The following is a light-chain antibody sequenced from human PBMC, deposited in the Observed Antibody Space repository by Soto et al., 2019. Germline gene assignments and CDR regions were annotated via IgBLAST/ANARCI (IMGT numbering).Light chain of an antibody. CDR3: AAWDDSLNGWV. CDR1: SSNIGSNT. CDR2: SNN. V-gene: IGLV1-44*01. J-gene: IGLJ3*02. Sequence: QSVLTPPPSASGTPGQRVTTSGSGSSSNIGSNTVNWYQQLPGTAPKLLIYSNNQRPSGVPDRFSGSKSGTSASLAISGLQSEDEADYDCAAWDDSLNGWVFGGGTKLTVL.